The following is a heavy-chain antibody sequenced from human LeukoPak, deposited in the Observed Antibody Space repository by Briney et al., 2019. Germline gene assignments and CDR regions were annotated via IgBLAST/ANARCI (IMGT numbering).Heavy chain of an antibody. J-gene: IGHJ4*02. CDR3: AHGRSSSPYDY. V-gene: IGHV2-5*01. CDR2: IYWHDDK. D-gene: IGHD2-2*01. CDR1: GFSLSTFGVG. Sequence: MGSGPTLVNPTQTLTLTCTFSGFSLSTFGVGVGWIRQTPGKALEWLALIYWHDDKRYSPSLRSRLTITKDTSKNQVVLTMTNMDPVDTATYYCAHGRSSSPYDYWGQGTLVTASS.